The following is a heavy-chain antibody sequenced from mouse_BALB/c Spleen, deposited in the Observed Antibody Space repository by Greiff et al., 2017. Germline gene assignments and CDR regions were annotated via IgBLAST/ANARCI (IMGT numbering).Heavy chain of an antibody. CDR1: GYSFTGYT. CDR3: SREGDGYAFAF. Sequence: EVKLVESGPELVKPGASMKISCKASGYSFTGYTMNWVKQSHGKNLEWIGLINPYNGGTSYNQKFKGKATLTVDKSSSTAYIQLSSLTSEDSAVYYCSREGDGYAFAFWGQGTLVTVSA. V-gene: IGHV1S135*01. J-gene: IGHJ3*01. CDR2: INPYNGGT. D-gene: IGHD2-2*01.